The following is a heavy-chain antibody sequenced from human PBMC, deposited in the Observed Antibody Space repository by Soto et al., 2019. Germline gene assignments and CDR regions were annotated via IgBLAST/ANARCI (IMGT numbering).Heavy chain of an antibody. CDR3: AREQYYYDGSGYYYWFDP. CDR2: IWDDGSNK. D-gene: IGHD3-22*01. Sequence: QVQLVESGGGVVQPGRSLRLSCAASGFTFSSYGMHWVRQAPGKGLEWVAVIWDDGSNKYYGDSVKGRFTISRDNSKNTLYLQMNSLRVEDTAVYYCAREQYYYDGSGYYYWFDPWGQGTLVTVSS. CDR1: GFTFSSYG. J-gene: IGHJ5*02. V-gene: IGHV3-33*01.